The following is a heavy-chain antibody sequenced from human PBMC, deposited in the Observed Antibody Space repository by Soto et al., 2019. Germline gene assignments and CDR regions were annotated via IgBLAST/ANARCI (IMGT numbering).Heavy chain of an antibody. CDR1: GYSFTTYW. CDR2: IYPGDSDT. D-gene: IGHD2-8*01. V-gene: IGHV5-51*01. Sequence: PGESLKISCKASGYSFTTYWIGWVRQMPGKVLEWMGIIYPGDSDTRYSPSFQGQVTISADKSISTAYLQWSSLKASDSAMFYCARKDLDANSVEFWGQGTLVNVSS. J-gene: IGHJ4*02. CDR3: ARKDLDANSVEF.